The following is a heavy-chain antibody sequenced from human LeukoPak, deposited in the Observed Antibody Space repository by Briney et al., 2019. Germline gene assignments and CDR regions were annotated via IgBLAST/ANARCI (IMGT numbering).Heavy chain of an antibody. J-gene: IGHJ4*02. CDR1: GYTFTGYY. D-gene: IGHD3-22*01. V-gene: IGHV1-2*02. CDR2: INPNSGGT. Sequence: ASVKVSCKASGYTFTGYYMHWVRQAPGQGLEWMGWINPNSGGTNYAQKFQGRVTMTTDTSISTAYMELSRLRSDDTAVYYCARDSYYYDSSGYNDYWGQGTLVTVSS. CDR3: ARDSYYYDSSGYNDY.